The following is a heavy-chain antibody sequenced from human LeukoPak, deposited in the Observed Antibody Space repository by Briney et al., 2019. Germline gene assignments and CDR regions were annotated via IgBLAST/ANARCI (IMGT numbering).Heavy chain of an antibody. J-gene: IGHJ3*01. V-gene: IGHV3-7*05. CDR2: IHEDGSDE. CDR1: GFTFSSYW. CDR3: ARTLRLGTPRAFDF. D-gene: IGHD1-14*01. Sequence: GGSLRLSCVVSGFTFSSYWMNWVRQAPGKGLEWVANIHEDGSDEYYVDSVKGRFTISRDNAKNSLYLQMNSLRAEDTALYYCARTLRLGTPRAFDFWGQGTLVTVSS.